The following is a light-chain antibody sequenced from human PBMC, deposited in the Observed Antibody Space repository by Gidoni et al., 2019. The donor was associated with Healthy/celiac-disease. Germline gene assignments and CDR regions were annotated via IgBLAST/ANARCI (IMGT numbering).Light chain of an antibody. V-gene: IGKV1-39*01. Sequence: EMQMTQSPASLSASVGDRGTITCRASQSISSYLNWYQQKPGKAPKLLIYAASSLQRGVPSRFSGSGSGTDFTLTISSLQPEDFAAYYCQQSYNTPFTFGPGTKVDIK. CDR1: QSISSY. J-gene: IGKJ3*01. CDR2: AAS. CDR3: QQSYNTPFT.